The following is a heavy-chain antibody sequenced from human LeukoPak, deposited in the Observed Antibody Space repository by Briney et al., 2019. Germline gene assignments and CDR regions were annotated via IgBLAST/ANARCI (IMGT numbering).Heavy chain of an antibody. CDR2: IYLGDSDT. CDR3: ARRACSGDSCLDY. J-gene: IGHJ4*02. CDR1: GYSFTSYW. V-gene: IGHV5-51*01. Sequence: GESLKISCKGSGYSFTSYWIDWVRQTPGKGLEWMGIIYLGDSDTRYGPSFQGQVTISGDKSINTAYVHWSNLRASDTAMYYCARRACSGDSCLDYWGQGTLVTVSS. D-gene: IGHD2-15*01.